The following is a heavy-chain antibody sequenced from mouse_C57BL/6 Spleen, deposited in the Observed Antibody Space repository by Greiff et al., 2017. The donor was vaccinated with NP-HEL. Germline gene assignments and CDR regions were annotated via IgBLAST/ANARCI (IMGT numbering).Heavy chain of an antibody. J-gene: IGHJ4*01. V-gene: IGHV1-64*01. CDR3: ARHTTVVATDYAMDY. D-gene: IGHD1-1*01. CDR1: GYTFTSYW. CDR2: IHPNSGST. Sequence: VQLQQPGAELVKPGASVKLSCKASGYTFTSYWMHWVKQRPGQGLEWIGMIHPNSGSTNYNEKFKSKATLTVDKSSSTAYMQLSSLTSEDSAVYYCARHTTVVATDYAMDYWGQGTSVTVSS.